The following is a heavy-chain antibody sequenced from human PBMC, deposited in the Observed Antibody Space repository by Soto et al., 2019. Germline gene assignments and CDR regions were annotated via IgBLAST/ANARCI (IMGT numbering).Heavy chain of an antibody. V-gene: IGHV4-34*01. CDR2: INHSGSP. CDR3: ARRTRRDGYNQIRSGAFDI. Sequence: QVQLQQWGAGLLKPSETLSLTCAVYGGSFSGYYWSWIRQPPGKGREWIGEINHSGSPNYNPSLKSRVTVSVDTSKNQFSLKLSSVTAADTAVYYCARRTRRDGYNQIRSGAFDIWGQGTMVTGSS. D-gene: IGHD5-12*01. J-gene: IGHJ3*02. CDR1: GGSFSGYY.